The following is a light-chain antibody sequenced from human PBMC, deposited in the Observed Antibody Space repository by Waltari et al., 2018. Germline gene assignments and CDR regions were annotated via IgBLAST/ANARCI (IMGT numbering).Light chain of an antibody. J-gene: IGLJ1*01. CDR1: SSDVGGYNY. V-gene: IGLV2-14*01. Sequence: QSALTQPASVSGSPGQSITISCTGTSSDVGGYNYVSWYQQHPGKAPKLMIYEVTNRPSGVSNRFAGPKSGNTASLTSSGLQADDEADYYCNSYTSGTTPYVFGTGTRVTVL. CDR3: NSYTSGTTPYV. CDR2: EVT.